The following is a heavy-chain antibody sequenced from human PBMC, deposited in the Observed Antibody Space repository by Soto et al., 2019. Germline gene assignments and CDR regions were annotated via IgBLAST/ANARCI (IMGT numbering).Heavy chain of an antibody. CDR3: ARILNPHYGDYVVGYFDY. D-gene: IGHD4-17*01. V-gene: IGHV2-70*11. Sequence: SGPTLVNPTQTLTLTCTFSGFSLSTSGMCVSWIRQPPGKALEWLARIDWDDDKYYSTSLKTRLTISKDTSKNQVVLTMTNMDPVDTATYYCARILNPHYGDYVVGYFDYWGQGTLVTVSS. J-gene: IGHJ4*02. CDR1: GFSLSTSGMC. CDR2: IDWDDDK.